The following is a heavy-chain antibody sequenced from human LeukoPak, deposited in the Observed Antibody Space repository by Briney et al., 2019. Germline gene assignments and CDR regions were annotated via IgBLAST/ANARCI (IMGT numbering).Heavy chain of an antibody. D-gene: IGHD2-21*01. CDR3: ARVPDFIARPCDS. CDR2: SSPSGDIT. CDR1: GGSFSGNY. J-gene: IGHJ4*02. V-gene: IGHV4-34*01. Sequence: SETLSLTCAVYGGSFSGNYWTLIRQTPGRGLEWIGESSPSGDITGYNPSLKGRATISVDSSKKQFSLRLTSVTAADTGVYYCARVPDFIARPCDSWGPGTLVTVSS.